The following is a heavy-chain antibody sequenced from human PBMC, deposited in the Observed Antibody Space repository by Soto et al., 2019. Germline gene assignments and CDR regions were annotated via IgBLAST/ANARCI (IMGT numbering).Heavy chain of an antibody. J-gene: IGHJ3*02. V-gene: IGHV1-18*01. CDR2: ISAYNGNT. Sequence: SVKVACKSSGYTVSIYGISWARKAPGQGLEWMGWISAYNGNTNYAQKLQGRVTMTTDTSTSTAYMELRSLRSDDTAVYYCARGGPMDRAFDIWGQGTMVTVS. CDR1: GYTVSIYG. CDR3: ARGGPMDRAFDI. D-gene: IGHD3-10*01.